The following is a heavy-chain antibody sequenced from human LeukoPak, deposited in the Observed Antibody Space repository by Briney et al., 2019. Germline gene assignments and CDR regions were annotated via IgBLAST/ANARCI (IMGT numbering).Heavy chain of an antibody. J-gene: IGHJ5*02. CDR3: ARQRKSGYQLLRGWFDP. Sequence: SETLSLTCTVSGGSISSSSYYWGWIRQPPGKGLEWIGSIYYSGSTYYNPSLKSRVTISVDTSKNQFSLKLSSVTAADTAVYYCARQRKSGYQLLRGWFDPWGQGTLVTVSS. D-gene: IGHD2-2*01. CDR2: IYYSGST. V-gene: IGHV4-39*01. CDR1: GGSISSSSYY.